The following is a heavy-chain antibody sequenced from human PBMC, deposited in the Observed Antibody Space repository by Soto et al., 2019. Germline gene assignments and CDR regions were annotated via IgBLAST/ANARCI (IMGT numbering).Heavy chain of an antibody. V-gene: IGHV4-31*03. CDR3: ARGRYYYDSSGYSPPDY. CDR1: GGSISSGGYY. D-gene: IGHD3-22*01. J-gene: IGHJ4*02. CDR2: IYYSGST. Sequence: SETLSLTCTVSGGSISSGGYYWSWIRQHPGKGLEWIGYIYYSGSTYYNPSLKSRVTISVDTSKNQFSLKLSSVTAADTAVYYCARGRYYYDSSGYSPPDYWGQGTLVTVS.